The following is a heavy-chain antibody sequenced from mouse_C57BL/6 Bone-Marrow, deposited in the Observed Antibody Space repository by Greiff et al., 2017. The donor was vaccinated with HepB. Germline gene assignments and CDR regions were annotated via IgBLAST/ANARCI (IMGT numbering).Heavy chain of an antibody. CDR1: GYTFTDYY. V-gene: IGHV1-26*01. CDR2: INPNNGGT. Sequence: EVQLQQSGPELVKPGASVKISCKASGYTFTDYYMNWVKQSHGKSLEWIGDINPNNGGTSYNQKFKGKATLTVDKSSSTAYMELRSLTSEDSAVYYCARWYYYGSSYCWSFDVWGTGTTVTVSS. CDR3: ARWYYYGSSYCWSFDV. J-gene: IGHJ1*03. D-gene: IGHD1-1*01.